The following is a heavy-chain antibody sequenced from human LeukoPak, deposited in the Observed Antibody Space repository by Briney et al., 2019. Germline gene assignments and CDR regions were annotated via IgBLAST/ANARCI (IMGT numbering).Heavy chain of an antibody. D-gene: IGHD4-17*01. CDR2: ISGSGGST. CDR1: GFTFSSYG. Sequence: PGGTLRLSCAASGFTFSSYGMSWVRQAPGKGLEWVSAISGSGGSTYYADSVKGRFTISRDNSKNTLYLQMNSLKTEDTAVYYCVGTSVTTYSLDYWGQGTLVTVSS. CDR3: VGTSVTTYSLDY. V-gene: IGHV3-23*01. J-gene: IGHJ4*02.